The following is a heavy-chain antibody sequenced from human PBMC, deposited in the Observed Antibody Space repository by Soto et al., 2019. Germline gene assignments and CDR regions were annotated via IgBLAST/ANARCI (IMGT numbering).Heavy chain of an antibody. Sequence: QVQLVQSGAEVKKPGASVKVSCKASGYTFTSYGISWVRQAPGQGLEWMGWISAYNGNTNYAQKLQVRVTMTTDTSASTGYMELRSLRTDDTAVYYCAGDWAAAGPFDSWGQGTLVTVSS. J-gene: IGHJ4*02. D-gene: IGHD6-13*01. V-gene: IGHV1-18*01. CDR3: AGDWAAAGPFDS. CDR1: GYTFTSYG. CDR2: ISAYNGNT.